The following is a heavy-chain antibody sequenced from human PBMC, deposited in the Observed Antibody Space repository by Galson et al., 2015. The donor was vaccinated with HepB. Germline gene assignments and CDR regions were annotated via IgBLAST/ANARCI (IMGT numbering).Heavy chain of an antibody. CDR1: GYTFTGYY. CDR2: INTNSGGT. V-gene: IGHV1-2*04. D-gene: IGHD6-19*01. Sequence: SVNVSCKASGYTFTGYYMHWVRQAPGQGLEWMGWINTNSGGTNYAQKFQGWVTMTRDPPISTTYMELRRLGSDDPAVYYCAGGGCEAFDIWGQGTMVTVSS. J-gene: IGHJ3*02. CDR3: AGGGCEAFDI.